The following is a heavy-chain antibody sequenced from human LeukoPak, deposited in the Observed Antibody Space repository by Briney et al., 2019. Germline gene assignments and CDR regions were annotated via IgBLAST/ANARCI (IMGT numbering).Heavy chain of an antibody. CDR1: GFTFSDYY. D-gene: IGHD3-10*01. Sequence: GGSLRLSCAASGFTFSDYYMSWIRQAPGKGLEWVSYISSSSSYTNYADSVKGRFTISRDNAKNSLYLQMNSLRAEDTAVYYCARDRSSRYYYGSGSYYNAPFDYWGQGTLVTVSS. J-gene: IGHJ4*02. CDR3: ARDRSSRYYYGSGSYYNAPFDY. V-gene: IGHV3-11*05. CDR2: ISSSSSYT.